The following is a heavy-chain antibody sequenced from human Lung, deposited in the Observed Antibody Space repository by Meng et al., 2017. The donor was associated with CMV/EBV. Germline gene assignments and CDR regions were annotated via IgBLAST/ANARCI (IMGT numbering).Heavy chain of an antibody. CDR2: IIPIFGTA. V-gene: IGHV1-69*05. J-gene: IGHJ4*02. D-gene: IGHD2-2*02. CDR3: ASTTPYCSSTSCYTYFDY. CDR1: GGTFSSYA. Sequence: SXXVSXKASGGTFSSYAISWVRQAPGQGLEWMGGIIPIFGTANYAQKFQGRVTITTDESTSTVYMELSSLRSEDTAVYYCASTTPYCSSTSCYTYFDYWGQGXLVTVSS.